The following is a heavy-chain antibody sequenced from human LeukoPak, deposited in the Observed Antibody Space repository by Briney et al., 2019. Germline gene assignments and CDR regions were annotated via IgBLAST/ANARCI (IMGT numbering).Heavy chain of an antibody. V-gene: IGHV3-23*01. CDR1: GFTFSSFA. CDR3: ARDRGTTRGGGLDY. J-gene: IGHJ4*02. Sequence: GGSLRLSCAASGFTFSSFAMNWVRQAPGKGLEWVSAISGSGENTYYADSVKGRFTISRDNSENTLYLQMNSLRAEDTAVYNCARDRGTTRGGGLDYWGQGTLATVPS. D-gene: IGHD1-7*01. CDR2: ISGSGENT.